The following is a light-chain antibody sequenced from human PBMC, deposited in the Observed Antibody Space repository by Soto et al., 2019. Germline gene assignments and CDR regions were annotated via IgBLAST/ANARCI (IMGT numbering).Light chain of an antibody. J-gene: IGKJ5*01. CDR3: QQRRHWPLT. Sequence: AIQMTQTPSSLSASVGDRFTITCRASQGISNDLGWYQQKQGKXPKXXIYAASSLQSGVPSRFSGSGSGTAGTITISSLQPEDCELYYCQQRRHWPLTFGQGTRLEIK. V-gene: IGKV1-6*01. CDR1: QGISND. CDR2: AAS.